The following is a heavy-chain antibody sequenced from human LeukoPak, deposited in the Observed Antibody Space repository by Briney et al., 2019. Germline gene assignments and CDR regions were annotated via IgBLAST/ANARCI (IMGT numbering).Heavy chain of an antibody. CDR1: GFTFSSYS. CDR2: ISSSSSYI. V-gene: IGHV3-21*01. CDR3: AREGAENWFDP. J-gene: IGHJ5*02. Sequence: GGSLRLSCAASGFTFSSYSMNWVRQAPGKGLEWVSSISSSSSYIYYADSVKGRFTISRDNAKNSLYLQMNGLRAEDTAVYYCAREGAENWFDPWGQGTLVTVSS.